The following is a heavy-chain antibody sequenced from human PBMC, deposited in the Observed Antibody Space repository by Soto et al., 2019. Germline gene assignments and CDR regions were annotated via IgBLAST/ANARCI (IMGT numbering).Heavy chain of an antibody. CDR3: ARDLGITGTTAFDI. J-gene: IGHJ3*02. V-gene: IGHV1-2*04. CDR2: INPNSGGT. Sequence: ASVKVSCKASGYTFTGYYMHWVRQAPGQGLEWMGLINPNSGGTNYAQKFQGWVTMTRDTSISTAYMELSRLRSDDTAVYYCARDLGITGTTAFDIWGQGTMVTVSS. D-gene: IGHD1-20*01. CDR1: GYTFTGYY.